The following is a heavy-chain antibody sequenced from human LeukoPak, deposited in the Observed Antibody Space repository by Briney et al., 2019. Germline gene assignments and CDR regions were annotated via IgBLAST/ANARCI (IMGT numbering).Heavy chain of an antibody. D-gene: IGHD6-25*01. V-gene: IGHV4-39*01. CDR2: IYSSGST. CDR3: AKSGGYGLIDY. J-gene: IGHJ4*01. Sequence: SETLSLTCNVSSVSISSSSYYWGWIRQPPGKGLEWIGSIYSSGSTYYNSSLKSRVTISIDTSKNQVSLKMSSVTAADTAVYYCAKSGGYGLIDYWGQGTLVTVSS. CDR1: SVSISSSSYY.